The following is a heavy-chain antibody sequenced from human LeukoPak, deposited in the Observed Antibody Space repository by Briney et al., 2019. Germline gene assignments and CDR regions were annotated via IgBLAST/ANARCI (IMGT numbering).Heavy chain of an antibody. V-gene: IGHV3-48*01. Sequence: GGSLRLSCAASGFTFSSYSMKWVRQAPGKGVEWVSYISSSSSTIYYGDSEKGRFTISRDNAKNSLYLQMNSLRAEDTAVYYCARTSYYYGSGSPYFDYWGQGTLVTVSS. CDR1: GFTFSSYS. CDR3: ARTSYYYGSGSPYFDY. CDR2: ISSSSSTI. D-gene: IGHD3-10*01. J-gene: IGHJ4*02.